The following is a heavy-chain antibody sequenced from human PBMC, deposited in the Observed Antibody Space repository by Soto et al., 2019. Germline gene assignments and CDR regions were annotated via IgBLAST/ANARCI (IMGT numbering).Heavy chain of an antibody. V-gene: IGHV3-23*01. J-gene: IGHJ6*02. CDR3: AKDLPPASPTDWFGELLGYYYGMDV. CDR1: GFTFSSYA. Sequence: PGGSLRLSCAASGFTFSSYAMSWVRQAPGKGLEWVSAISGSGGSTYYADSVKGRFTISRDNSKNTLYLQMNSLRAEDTAVYYCAKDLPPASPTDWFGELLGYYYGMDVWGQGTTVTVSS. CDR2: ISGSGGST. D-gene: IGHD3-10*01.